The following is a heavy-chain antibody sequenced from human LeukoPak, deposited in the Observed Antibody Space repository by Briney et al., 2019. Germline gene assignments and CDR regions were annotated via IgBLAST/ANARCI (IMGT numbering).Heavy chain of an antibody. Sequence: PSETLSLTCAVYGESFSGYYWTWIRQPPGKGLEWIGDINHSGSSNYNPSLNSRVTISVDTSKNQFSLKLSSVTAADTAVYYCARPNHCSSTNCNDAFDIWGQGTMVTVSS. CDR2: INHSGSS. D-gene: IGHD2-2*01. V-gene: IGHV4-34*01. CDR1: GESFSGYY. J-gene: IGHJ3*02. CDR3: ARPNHCSSTNCNDAFDI.